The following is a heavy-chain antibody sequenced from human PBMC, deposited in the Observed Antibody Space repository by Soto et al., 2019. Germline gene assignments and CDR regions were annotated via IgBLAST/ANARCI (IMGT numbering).Heavy chain of an antibody. Sequence: GESLKISCKGSGYSFAGYWITWVRQKPGKGLEWMGRIDPSDSQTYYSPSFRGHVTISVTKSITTAYLQWSSLKAADTAMYYCVRSGTSSGRFSDYWGQGTLVTVSS. D-gene: IGHD2-15*01. CDR3: VRSGTSSGRFSDY. V-gene: IGHV5-10-1*01. CDR2: IDPSDSQT. CDR1: GYSFAGYW. J-gene: IGHJ4*02.